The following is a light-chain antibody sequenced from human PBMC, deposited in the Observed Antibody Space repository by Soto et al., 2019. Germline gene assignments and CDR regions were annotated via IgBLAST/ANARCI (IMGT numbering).Light chain of an antibody. J-gene: IGKJ1*01. CDR2: GAS. CDR3: QQYNDWPPWT. CDR1: RSVTNN. V-gene: IGKV3-15*01. Sequence: EIVLTQSPGTLSFFPGERATLSCRASRSVTNNYLAWHQQKPGQTPRLLIYGASTRATGIPARFSGSGSGTEFTLTISSLQSEDFAVYYCQQYNDWPPWTFGQGTKVDIK.